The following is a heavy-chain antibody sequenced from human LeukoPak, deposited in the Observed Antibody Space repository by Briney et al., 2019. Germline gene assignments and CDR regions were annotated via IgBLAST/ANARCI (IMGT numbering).Heavy chain of an antibody. CDR2: IYSAGNT. CDR3: ARGPMVRGVIPYFDY. Sequence: GGSLRLSCTVSGFTVSSNSMSWVRQAPGKGLEWVSFIYSAGNTHYSDSVKGRFTISIDNSKNTLYPQMNSLRAEDTAVYYCARGPMVRGVIPYFDYWGQGTLVTVSS. CDR1: GFTVSSNS. D-gene: IGHD3-10*01. V-gene: IGHV3-53*01. J-gene: IGHJ4*02.